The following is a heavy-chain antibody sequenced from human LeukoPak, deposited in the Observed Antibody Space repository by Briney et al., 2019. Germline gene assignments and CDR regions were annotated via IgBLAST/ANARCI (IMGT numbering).Heavy chain of an antibody. Sequence: PGGSLRLSCAASGFTFSSYAMSWVRQAPGKGLEWVSAISGSGGSTYYADSVKGRFTISRDNSKNTLYLQMNSLRAEDTAVYYCAEGVGQWLEWDAFDIWGQGTMITVSS. CDR2: ISGSGGST. J-gene: IGHJ3*02. CDR3: AEGVGQWLEWDAFDI. CDR1: GFTFSSYA. V-gene: IGHV3-23*01. D-gene: IGHD6-19*01.